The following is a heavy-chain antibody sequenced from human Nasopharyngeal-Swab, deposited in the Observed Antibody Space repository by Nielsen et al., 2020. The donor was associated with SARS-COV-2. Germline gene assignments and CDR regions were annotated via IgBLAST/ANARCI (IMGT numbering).Heavy chain of an antibody. J-gene: IGHJ3*02. Sequence: SVKVSCKASGFTFTSSAVQWVRQARGQRLEWIGWIVVGSGNTNYTQKFQERVTITRDMSTSTAYMELSSLRSEDTAVYYCAASPNYYDSSGYPFDIWGQGTMVTVSS. V-gene: IGHV1-58*01. CDR2: IVVGSGNT. CDR3: AASPNYYDSSGYPFDI. CDR1: GFTFTSSA. D-gene: IGHD3-22*01.